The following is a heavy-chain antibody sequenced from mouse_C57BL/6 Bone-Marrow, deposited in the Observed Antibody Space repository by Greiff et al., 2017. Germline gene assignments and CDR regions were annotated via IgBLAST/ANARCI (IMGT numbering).Heavy chain of an antibody. CDR2: IHPNSGST. Sequence: VQLQQPGAELVKPGASVKLSCKASGYTFTSYWMHWVKQRPGQGLEWIGMIHPNSGSTNYNEKFKSKATLTVDKSSSTAYMQLSSLTSEDSAVYYCASRIYYYGSSYDWGQGTTLTVSS. V-gene: IGHV1-64*01. D-gene: IGHD1-1*01. CDR1: GYTFTSYW. J-gene: IGHJ2*01. CDR3: ASRIYYYGSSYD.